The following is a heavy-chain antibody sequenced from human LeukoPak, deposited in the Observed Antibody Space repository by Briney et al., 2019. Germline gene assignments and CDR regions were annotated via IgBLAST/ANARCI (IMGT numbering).Heavy chain of an antibody. V-gene: IGHV3-53*01. D-gene: IGHD3-10*01. J-gene: IGHJ4*02. CDR1: GFTVSSNY. Sequence: GGSLRLSCAASGFTVSSNYMSWVRQAPGKGLEWVSVIYSGGSTYYADSVKGRFTISRDNSKNTLYLQMNSLRAEDTAVYYCAGGGGNYYYSPFDYWGQGTLVTVSS. CDR3: AGGGGNYYYSPFDY. CDR2: IYSGGST.